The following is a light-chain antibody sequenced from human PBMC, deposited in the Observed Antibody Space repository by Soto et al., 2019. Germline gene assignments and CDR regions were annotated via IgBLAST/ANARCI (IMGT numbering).Light chain of an antibody. J-gene: IGKJ5*01. Sequence: TQSPCPLSASAGERATLSCRASQSVSSYFAWYQQKPGRDPSLLIYDVSNRATGIPARFSGSGAGTNDSLPISSLQHPDFSAYYCQQYNNWPPITFGQGTRLEIK. CDR3: QQYNNWPPIT. CDR2: DVS. V-gene: IGKV3D-15*01. CDR1: QSVSSY.